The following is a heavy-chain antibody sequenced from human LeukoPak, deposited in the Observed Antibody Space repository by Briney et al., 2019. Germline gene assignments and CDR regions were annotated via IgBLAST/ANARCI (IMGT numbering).Heavy chain of an antibody. J-gene: IGHJ3*02. D-gene: IGHD2-2*01. Sequence: SETLSLTCAVSGYSISSGYYWGWIRRPPGKGLEWIGSIYHSGSAYYNPSLKSRVTISVDTSKNQFSLKLSSVTAADTAVYYCASNIVVVPAAPDTFDIWGQGTMVTVSS. V-gene: IGHV4-38-2*01. CDR3: ASNIVVVPAAPDTFDI. CDR1: GYSISSGYY. CDR2: IYHSGSA.